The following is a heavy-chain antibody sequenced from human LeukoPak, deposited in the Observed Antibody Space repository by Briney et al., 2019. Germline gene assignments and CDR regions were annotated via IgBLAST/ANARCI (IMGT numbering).Heavy chain of an antibody. V-gene: IGHV3-23*01. CDR1: GFTFSSYA. J-gene: IGHJ3*02. Sequence: GGSLRLSCAASGFTFSSYAMSWVRQAPGKGLEWVSAISGSGGSTYYADSVKGRFTISRDNSKNTLYLQMNSLRAEDTAVYYCAKEGGKITIFGVVIISGAFDIWGQGTMVTVSS. D-gene: IGHD3-3*01. CDR3: AKEGGKITIFGVVIISGAFDI. CDR2: ISGSGGST.